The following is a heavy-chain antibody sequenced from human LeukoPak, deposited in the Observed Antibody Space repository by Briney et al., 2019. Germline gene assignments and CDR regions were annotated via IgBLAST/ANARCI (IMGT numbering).Heavy chain of an antibody. CDR3: ARAPYCGGDCYAFFDY. Sequence: PSETLSFTCAAYGGSFSGYYWSWIRQPPGKGLEWIGEINHSGSTNYNPSLKSRVTISVDTSKNQFSLKPSSVTAADTAVYYCARAPYCGGDCYAFFDYWGQGTLVTVSS. J-gene: IGHJ4*02. CDR1: GGSFSGYY. D-gene: IGHD2-21*01. V-gene: IGHV4-34*01. CDR2: INHSGST.